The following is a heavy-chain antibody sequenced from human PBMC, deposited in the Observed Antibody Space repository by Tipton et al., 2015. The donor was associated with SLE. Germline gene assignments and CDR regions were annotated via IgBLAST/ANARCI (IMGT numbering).Heavy chain of an antibody. J-gene: IGHJ4*02. Sequence: TLSLTCTVSGGSVSSGSYYWSWIRQPPGKGLEWIGYIYYSGSTNYNPSLKSRVTISVDTSKNQFSLKLSSVAAADTAVYYCARGVAVAGLYFDYWGQGTLVTVSS. V-gene: IGHV4-61*01. D-gene: IGHD6-19*01. CDR1: GGSVSSGSYY. CDR3: ARGVAVAGLYFDY. CDR2: IYYSGST.